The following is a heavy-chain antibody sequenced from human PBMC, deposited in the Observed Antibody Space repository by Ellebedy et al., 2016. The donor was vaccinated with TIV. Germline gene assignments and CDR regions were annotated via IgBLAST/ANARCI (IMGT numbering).Heavy chain of an antibody. J-gene: IGHJ3*02. CDR1: GFTFSSYA. V-gene: IGHV3-23*01. D-gene: IGHD2-15*01. CDR2: ISGSGGST. CDR3: VVCSGGNCAWHAFDI. Sequence: GGSLRLSCAASGFTFSSYAMSWVRQAPGKGLEWVSAISGSGGSTYYADSVKGRFTISRDNSKNTLYLQMNSLRAEDTAVYYWVVCSGGNCAWHAFDIWGQGTMVTVSS.